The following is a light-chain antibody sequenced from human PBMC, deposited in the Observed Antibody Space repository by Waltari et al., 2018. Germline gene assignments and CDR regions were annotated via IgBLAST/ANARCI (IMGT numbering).Light chain of an antibody. V-gene: IGLV2-14*03. CDR3: SSYMDTTALEL. CDR2: DVT. J-gene: IGLJ2*01. CDR1: SSDIGSYNY. Sequence: QSALTQPASVSGSPGQSITISCTGTSSDIGSYNYVSWYQQQPGKAPKLIIFDVTKRPSGVSIRFSGAKSGNTASLIISGLQGEDEADYYCSSYMDTTALELFGGGTSLTVL.